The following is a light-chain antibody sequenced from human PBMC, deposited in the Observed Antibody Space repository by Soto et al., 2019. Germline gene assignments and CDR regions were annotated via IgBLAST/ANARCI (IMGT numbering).Light chain of an antibody. CDR1: QSVSSN. CDR3: QQYNNCPPWT. J-gene: IGKJ1*01. CDR2: GAS. Sequence: EIVMTQSPATLSVSPGERATLSCRASQSVSSNLAWYQQKPGQAPRLLIYGASTRATGCPVRFSGSGSGTEFTLAITSLQYEDFAGYYCQQYNNCPPWTFGQGTKVEIK. V-gene: IGKV3-15*01.